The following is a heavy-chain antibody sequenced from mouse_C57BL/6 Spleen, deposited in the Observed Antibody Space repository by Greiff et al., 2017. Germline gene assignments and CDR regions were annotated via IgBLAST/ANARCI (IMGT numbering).Heavy chain of an antibody. D-gene: IGHD1-1*01. V-gene: IGHV1-82*01. Sequence: QVQLQQSGPELVKPGASVKISCKASGYAFSSSWMNWVKQRPGKGLEWIGRIYPGGGDTNYHGKLKGQATLTADKSSSTEYMQLSSLTAEDAEVYVCARSEDYYGSSYDWYFDVWGTGTTVTVSS. CDR3: ARSEDYYGSSYDWYFDV. J-gene: IGHJ1*03. CDR2: IYPGGGDT. CDR1: GYAFSSSW.